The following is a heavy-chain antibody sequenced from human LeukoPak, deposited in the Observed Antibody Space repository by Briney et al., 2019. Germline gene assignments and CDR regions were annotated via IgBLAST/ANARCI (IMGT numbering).Heavy chain of an antibody. J-gene: IGHJ4*02. CDR3: ARDQDYGFDY. V-gene: IGHV3-48*02. Sequence: GGSLRLSCAASGFTFSYYSMNWVRQAPGKGLEWVSYFSTRSSTISYADSVKSRFAISRDNAKNSLYLQMNSLRDEDTAVYYCARDQDYGFDYWGQGTLVIVSS. CDR2: FSTRSSTI. CDR1: GFTFSYYS. D-gene: IGHD4-17*01.